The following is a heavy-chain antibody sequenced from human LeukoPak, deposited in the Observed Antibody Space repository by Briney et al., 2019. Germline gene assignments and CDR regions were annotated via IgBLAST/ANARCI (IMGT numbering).Heavy chain of an antibody. CDR1: GFTVSSNY. CDR3: AKSHGDYEDYYYYGMDV. J-gene: IGHJ6*02. Sequence: PGGSLRLSCAASGFTVSSNYVSWVRQAPGKGLEWVSVIYGSGSTNYADSVKGRFTISRDNSKSTLYLQMNSLRAEDTAVYYCAKSHGDYEDYYYYGMDVWGQGTTVTVSS. V-gene: IGHV3-66*01. CDR2: IYGSGST. D-gene: IGHD4-17*01.